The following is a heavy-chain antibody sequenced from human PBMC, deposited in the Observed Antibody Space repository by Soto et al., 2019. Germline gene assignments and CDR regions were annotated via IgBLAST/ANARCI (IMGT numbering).Heavy chain of an antibody. CDR2: IIPIFGTA. J-gene: IGHJ5*02. V-gene: IGHV1-69*13. CDR1: GGTFSSYA. Sequence: ASVKVSCKASGGTFSSYAISWVRQAPGQGLEWMGGIIPIFGTANYAQKFQGRVTITADESTSTAYMELSSLRSEDTAVYYCARGTSRILYFDWFDPWGQGTLVTVSS. D-gene: IGHD2-15*01. CDR3: ARGTSRILYFDWFDP.